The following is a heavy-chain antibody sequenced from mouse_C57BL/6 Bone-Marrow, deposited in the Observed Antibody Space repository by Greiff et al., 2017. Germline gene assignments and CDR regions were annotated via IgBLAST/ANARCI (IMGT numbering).Heavy chain of an antibody. V-gene: IGHV1-5*01. CDR1: GYTFTSYW. D-gene: IGHD1-1*01. CDR2: IYPGNSDT. Sequence: EVQLQQSGTVLARPGASVKMSCKTSGYTFTSYWMHWVKQRPGQGLEWIGAIYPGNSDTSYNQKFKGKAKLTAVTSASTAYMELSSLTNKDSAVYYCTRSYYYGLADWGQGTLVTVSA. J-gene: IGHJ3*01. CDR3: TRSYYYGLAD.